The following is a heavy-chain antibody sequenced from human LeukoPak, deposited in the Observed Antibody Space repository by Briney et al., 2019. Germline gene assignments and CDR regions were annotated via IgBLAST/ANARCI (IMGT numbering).Heavy chain of an antibody. Sequence: ASVKVSCKASGYTFTSYYMHWVRQAPGQGLEWMGIINPSGGSTSYAQKFQGRVTMTRDTSTSTVYMELSSLRAEDTAIYYCAKGPTYDSLPYYFDYWGQGTPVTVSS. CDR1: GYTFTSYY. D-gene: IGHD3-22*01. V-gene: IGHV1-46*01. CDR3: AKGPTYDSLPYYFDY. J-gene: IGHJ4*02. CDR2: INPSGGST.